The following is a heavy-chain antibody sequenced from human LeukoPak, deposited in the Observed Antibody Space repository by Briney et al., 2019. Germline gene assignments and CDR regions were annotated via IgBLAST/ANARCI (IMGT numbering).Heavy chain of an antibody. D-gene: IGHD2-2*01. CDR1: GFTLSSYG. V-gene: IGHV3-33*01. J-gene: IGHJ6*02. Sequence: PGRSLRLSCAASGFTLSSYGMHWVRQAPGKGLEWVAVIWYDGSNKYYADSVKGRFTISRDNSKNTLYLQMNSLRAEDTAVYYCARQYCSSTSCHYGMDVWGQGTTVTVSS. CDR3: ARQYCSSTSCHYGMDV. CDR2: IWYDGSNK.